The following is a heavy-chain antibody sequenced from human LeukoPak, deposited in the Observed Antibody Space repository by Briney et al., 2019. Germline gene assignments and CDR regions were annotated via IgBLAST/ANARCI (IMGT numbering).Heavy chain of an antibody. CDR1: GGSISSYY. V-gene: IGHV4-59*01. CDR2: IYYSGST. Sequence: SETLSLTCTVSGGSISSYYWSWIRQPPGKGLEWIGYIYYSGSTNYNPSLKSRVTISVDTSKNQFSLKLSSVTAADTAVYYCARSRRSPCRRDGYNFSYFDYWGQGTLVTVSS. J-gene: IGHJ4*02. D-gene: IGHD5-24*01. CDR3: ARSRRSPCRRDGYNFSYFDY.